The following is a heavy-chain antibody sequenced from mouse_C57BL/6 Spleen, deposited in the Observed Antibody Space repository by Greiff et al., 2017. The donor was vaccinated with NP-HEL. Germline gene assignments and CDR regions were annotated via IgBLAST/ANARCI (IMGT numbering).Heavy chain of an antibody. Sequence: EVQGVESGGGLVKPGGSLKLSCAASGFTFSSYAMSWVRQTPEKRLEWVATISDGGSYTYYPDNVKGRFTISRDNAKNNLYLQMSHLKSEDTAMYYCARDRTMVTTGKIWYFDVWGTGTTVTVSS. CDR2: ISDGGSYT. J-gene: IGHJ1*03. CDR3: ARDRTMVTTGKIWYFDV. V-gene: IGHV5-4*01. CDR1: GFTFSSYA. D-gene: IGHD2-2*01.